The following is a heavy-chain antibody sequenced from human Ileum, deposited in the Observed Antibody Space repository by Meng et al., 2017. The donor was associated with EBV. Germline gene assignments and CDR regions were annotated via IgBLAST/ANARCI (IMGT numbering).Heavy chain of an antibody. CDR2: IYRSGST. CDR1: GYSISNSDYY. J-gene: IGHJ4*02. CDR3: ARDPAYPRGLFDS. D-gene: IGHD3-10*01. Sequence: QLQLQEPGPVLVKPSGTLSLTCTVSGYSISNSDYYWDWIRQSPGKGLEWIASIYRSGSTYYDPSLKSRVTISLDTSKNQFSLKLSSVTAADTAVYYCARDPAYPRGLFDSWGQGTLVTVSS. V-gene: IGHV4-39*07.